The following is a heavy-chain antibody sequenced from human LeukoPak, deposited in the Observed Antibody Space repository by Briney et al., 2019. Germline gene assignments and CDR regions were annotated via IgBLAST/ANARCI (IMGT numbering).Heavy chain of an antibody. J-gene: IGHJ5*02. D-gene: IGHD6-13*01. CDR2: IIPIFGTA. CDR3: ARDRGIAAAGTHWFDP. CDR1: GGTFSSYA. Sequence: ASAKVSCKASGGTFSSYAISWVRQAPGQGLEWMGGIIPIFGTANYAQKFQGRVAITADKSTSTAYMELSSLRSEDTAVYYCARDRGIAAAGTHWFDPWGQGTLVTVSS. V-gene: IGHV1-69*06.